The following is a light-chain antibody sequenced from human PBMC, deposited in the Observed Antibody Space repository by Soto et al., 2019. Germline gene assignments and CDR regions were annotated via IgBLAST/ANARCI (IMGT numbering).Light chain of an antibody. CDR1: QDVSSY. CDR2: DAS. CDR3: QQRSNWPLT. J-gene: IGKJ4*01. V-gene: IGKV3-11*01. Sequence: EVVLTQSPATLSLSPGERATLSCRASQDVSSYLAWYQKKPGQAPRLLIYDASDKATGIPARFSGSGSGTDLTLTISSLEPEDFAVYFCQQRSNWPLTFGGGTKVEIK.